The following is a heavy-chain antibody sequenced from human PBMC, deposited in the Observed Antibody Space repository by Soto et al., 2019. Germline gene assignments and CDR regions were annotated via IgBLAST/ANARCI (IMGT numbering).Heavy chain of an antibody. CDR2: IYHSGST. V-gene: IGHV4-4*02. D-gene: IGHD3-16*01. CDR3: RRKLGKLLADVFNI. Sequence: SETLSLTCAVSGDSISRSYWWSWVRQLPGKGLEWIGEIYHSGSTIYNPSLQSRVTLSVDKSKNEFSLKMSSVTDADTAVYYCRRKLGKLLADVFNIWGQGKMVPV. J-gene: IGHJ3*02. CDR1: GDSISRSYW.